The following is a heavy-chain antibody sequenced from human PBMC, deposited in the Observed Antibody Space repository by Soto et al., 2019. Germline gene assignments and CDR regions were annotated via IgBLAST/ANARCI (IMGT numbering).Heavy chain of an antibody. CDR3: ARDPGTGYYDSSGYYYD. J-gene: IGHJ4*02. CDR1: GFTLSSYW. CDR2: INSDGSST. D-gene: IGHD3-22*01. V-gene: IGHV3-74*01. Sequence: EVQLVEFGGGLVQPGGSLRLSCAASGFTLSSYWMHWVRQAPGKGLVWVSRINSDGSSTSYADSVKGRFTISRDNAKNTLYLQMNSLRAEDTAVYYCARDPGTGYYDSSGYYYDWGQGTLVTVSS.